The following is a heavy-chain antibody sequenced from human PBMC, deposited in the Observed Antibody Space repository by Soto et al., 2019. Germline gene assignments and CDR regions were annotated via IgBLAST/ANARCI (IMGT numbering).Heavy chain of an antibody. Sequence: GSLRLSCAASGFTFSNAWMSWVRQAPGKGLEWVGRIKSKTDGGTTDYAAPVKGRFTISRDDSKNTLYLQMNSLKTEDTAVYYCTSTRITMVRGVIPFDYWGQGTLVTVSS. J-gene: IGHJ4*02. CDR3: TSTRITMVRGVIPFDY. V-gene: IGHV3-15*01. CDR1: GFTFSNAW. D-gene: IGHD3-10*01. CDR2: IKSKTDGGTT.